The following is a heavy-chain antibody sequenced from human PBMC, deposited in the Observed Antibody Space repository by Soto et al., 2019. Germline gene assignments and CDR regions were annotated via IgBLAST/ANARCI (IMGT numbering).Heavy chain of an antibody. CDR2: INPATGAA. J-gene: IGHJ3*02. CDR1: GYPVTAYY. CDR3: ARGGGVGVAGSAAFDM. V-gene: IGHV1-2*02. D-gene: IGHD3-3*01. Sequence: QLHLVQSGAVVKKPGASVTVSCSASGYPVTAYYMHWVRQAPGRGLEWMGGINPATGAAKYTQTFQGRFTMTRGTSPSTAFMELSGLTSQDTAVFYWARGGGVGVAGSAAFDMWGQGTVVTVSS.